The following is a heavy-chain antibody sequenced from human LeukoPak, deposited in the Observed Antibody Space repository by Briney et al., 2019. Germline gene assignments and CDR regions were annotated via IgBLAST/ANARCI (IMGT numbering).Heavy chain of an antibody. CDR1: GGTFSSYA. CDR2: IIPIFGTA. D-gene: IGHD3-3*01. J-gene: IGHJ5*02. CDR3: ASHADYDFWSGYYSYNWFDP. V-gene: IGHV1-69*05. Sequence: GASVKVSRKASGGTFSSYAISWVRQAPGQGLEWMGRIIPIFGTANYAQKFQGRVTITTDESTSTAYMELSSLRSEDTAVYYCASHADYDFWSGYYSYNWFDPWGQGTLVTVSS.